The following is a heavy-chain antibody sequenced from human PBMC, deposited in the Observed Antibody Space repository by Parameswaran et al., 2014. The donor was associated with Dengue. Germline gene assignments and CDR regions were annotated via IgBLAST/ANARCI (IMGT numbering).Heavy chain of an antibody. Sequence: VRQAPGKGLEWVSAISGSGGSTYYADSVKGRFTISRDNSKNTLYLQMNSLRAEDTAVYYCAKTTRELLHRDAFDIWGQGTMVTVSS. D-gene: IGHD1-26*01. J-gene: IGHJ3*02. CDR2: ISGSGGST. CDR3: AKTTRELLHRDAFDI. V-gene: IGHV3-23*01.